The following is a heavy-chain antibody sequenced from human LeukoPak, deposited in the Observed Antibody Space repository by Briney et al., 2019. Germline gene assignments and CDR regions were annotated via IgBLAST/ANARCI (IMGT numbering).Heavy chain of an antibody. D-gene: IGHD2/OR15-2a*01. CDR2: ISHSGDT. CDR1: GGSISTYY. J-gene: IGHJ6*03. V-gene: IGHV4-59*01. Sequence: SETLSLTCNVSGGSISTYYWNWMRQPPGKGLEWIAYISHSGDTNYNPSLKSRVTISVDTSKNQFSLKLNPVTAGDTAVYYCGRGAAGLSFYMDVWGKGTTVTVSS. CDR3: GRGAAGLSFYMDV.